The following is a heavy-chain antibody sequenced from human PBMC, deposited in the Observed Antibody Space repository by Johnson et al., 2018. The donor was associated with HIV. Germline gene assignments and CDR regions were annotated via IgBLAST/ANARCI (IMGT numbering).Heavy chain of an antibody. D-gene: IGHD1-1*01. CDR2: ISYDGSNK. CDR1: GFTFSSYA. CDR3: ASRYTVDAFDI. V-gene: IGHV3-30*04. Sequence: QVQLVESGGALVQPGGSLRLSCAASGFTFSSYAMHWVRQAPGKGLEWVAVISYDGSNKYYADSVKGRFTISRDNSKNTLYLQMNSLRAEDTAVYYCASRYTVDAFDIWGQGTLVTVSS. J-gene: IGHJ3*02.